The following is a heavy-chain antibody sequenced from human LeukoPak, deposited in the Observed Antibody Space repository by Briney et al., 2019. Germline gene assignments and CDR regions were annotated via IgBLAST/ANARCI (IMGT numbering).Heavy chain of an antibody. J-gene: IGHJ4*02. Sequence: SETLSLTCTVSGGSISSGGYYWSWIRQHPGKGLEWIGYIYYSGSTYYNPSLKSRVTISVDTSKNQFSLKLSSVTAADTAVYYCARDGKDTAQFCFDYWGQGTLVTVSS. D-gene: IGHD5-18*01. V-gene: IGHV4-31*03. CDR2: IYYSGST. CDR1: GGSISSGGYY. CDR3: ARDGKDTAQFCFDY.